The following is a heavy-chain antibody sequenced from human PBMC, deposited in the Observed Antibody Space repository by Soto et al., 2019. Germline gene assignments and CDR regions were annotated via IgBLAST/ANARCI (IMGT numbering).Heavy chain of an antibody. CDR3: ARGGLDY. CDR1: GFTFSTYW. J-gene: IGHJ4*02. CDR2: IKDDGSEK. V-gene: IGHV3-7*01. Sequence: EVQLVQSGGGLVQPGGSLRLSCAASGFTFSTYWMNWVRQAPGKGLEWVANIKDDGSEKYYVDSVKGRFTITRDNAKNSLYLQVNSLRAEDTAVYYCARGGLDYWGQGTLVTVSS.